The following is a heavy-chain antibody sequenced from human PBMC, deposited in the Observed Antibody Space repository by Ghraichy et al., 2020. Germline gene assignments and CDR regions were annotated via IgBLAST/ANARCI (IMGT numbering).Heavy chain of an antibody. D-gene: IGHD3-22*01. Sequence: SVKVSCKASGFTFTSSAVQWVRQARGQRLEWIAWIVVGSGNTNYAQKFQERVTITRDMSTSTAYMELSSLRSEDTAVYYCAATRITMIVDAFDIWGQGTMVTVSS. CDR3: AATRITMIVDAFDI. J-gene: IGHJ3*02. V-gene: IGHV1-58*01. CDR1: GFTFTSSA. CDR2: IVVGSGNT.